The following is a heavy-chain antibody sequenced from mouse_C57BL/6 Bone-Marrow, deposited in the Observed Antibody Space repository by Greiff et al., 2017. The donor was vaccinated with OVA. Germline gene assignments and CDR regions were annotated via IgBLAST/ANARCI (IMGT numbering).Heavy chain of an antibody. Sequence: VQLKQSVAELVRPGASVKLSCTASGFNIKNTYMHWVKQRPEQGLEWIGRIDPANGNTKYAPKFQGKATITADTSSNTAYLQLSSLTSGDTALYYGARAWYEGGARYFGYWGQGTTLTVSS. CDR1: GFNIKNTY. D-gene: IGHD2-14*01. CDR2: IDPANGNT. V-gene: IGHV14-3*01. J-gene: IGHJ2*01. CDR3: ARAWYEGGARYFGY.